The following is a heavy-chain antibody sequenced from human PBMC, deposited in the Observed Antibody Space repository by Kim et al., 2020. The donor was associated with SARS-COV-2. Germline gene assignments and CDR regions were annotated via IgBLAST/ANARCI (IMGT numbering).Heavy chain of an antibody. Sequence: PSLKSRVTISVDTSKNQFSLKLSSVTAADTAVYYCARESGSYYGPLGSDYWGQGTLVTVSS. V-gene: IGHV4-39*02. CDR3: ARESGSYYGPLGSDY. D-gene: IGHD1-26*01. J-gene: IGHJ4*02.